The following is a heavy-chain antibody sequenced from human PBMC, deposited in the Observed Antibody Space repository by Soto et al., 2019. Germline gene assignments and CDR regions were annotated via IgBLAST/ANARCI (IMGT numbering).Heavy chain of an antibody. Sequence: QVQLVQSGAEVKKPGSSVKVSCKASRGTFSSYAISWVRQAPGQGLEWMGGIIPIFGTANYAQKFQGRVTITADESTSTAYMELSSLRSEDKAVYYCARDPISVVVVAATFHYYYGMDVWGQGTTVTVSS. CDR1: RGTFSSYA. D-gene: IGHD2-15*01. CDR3: ARDPISVVVVAATFHYYYGMDV. V-gene: IGHV1-69*01. J-gene: IGHJ6*02. CDR2: IIPIFGTA.